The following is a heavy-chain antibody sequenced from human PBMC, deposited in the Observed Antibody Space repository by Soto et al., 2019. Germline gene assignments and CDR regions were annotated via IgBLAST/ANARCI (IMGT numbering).Heavy chain of an antibody. J-gene: IGHJ3*02. CDR1: GYTFTGYY. D-gene: IGHD3-10*02. Sequence: ASVKVSCKASGYTFTGYYMHWVRQAPGQGLERMGWINPNSGGTNYAQKFQGWVTMTRDTSISTAYMELSRLISDDTAVYYCARGGGFVRVVIIGGPMDAFDIWGQGTMVTVSS. CDR3: ARGGGFVRVVIIGGPMDAFDI. V-gene: IGHV1-2*04. CDR2: INPNSGGT.